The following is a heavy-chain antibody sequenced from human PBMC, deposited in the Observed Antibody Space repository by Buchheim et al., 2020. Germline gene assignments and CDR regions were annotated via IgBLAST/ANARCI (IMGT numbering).Heavy chain of an antibody. CDR2: ISGSGGST. Sequence: VQLVESGGGLVKPGGSLRLSCAASGFTFSYYYMSWIRQAPGKGLEWVSAISGSGGSTYYADSVQGRFTISRDNSKNTLYLHINSLKAEDTAVYYGAKVLQEYYYYYCGMDVWGKGTT. J-gene: IGHJ6*04. CDR1: GFTFSYYY. CDR3: AKVLQEYYYYYCGMDV. V-gene: IGHV3-23*04. D-gene: IGHD3-10*01.